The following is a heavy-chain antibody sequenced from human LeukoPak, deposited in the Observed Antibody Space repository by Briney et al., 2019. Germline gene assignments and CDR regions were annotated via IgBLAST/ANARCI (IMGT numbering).Heavy chain of an antibody. V-gene: IGHV3-23*01. CDR2: ISGSGGST. CDR1: GFTFSGYA. D-gene: IGHD6-13*01. CDR3: AKDLGYSRTGRFDY. J-gene: IGHJ4*02. Sequence: PGGSLRLSCAASGFTFSGYAMSWVRQAPGKGLEWVSAISGSGGSTYYADSVKGRFTISRDNSKNTLYLQMNSLRAEDTAVYYCAKDLGYSRTGRFDYWGQGTLVTVSS.